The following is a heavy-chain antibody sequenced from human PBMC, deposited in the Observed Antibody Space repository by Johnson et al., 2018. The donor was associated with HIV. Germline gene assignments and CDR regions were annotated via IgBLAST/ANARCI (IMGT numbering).Heavy chain of an antibody. V-gene: IGHV3-30*04. D-gene: IGHD1-1*01. CDR2: ISYDGRNR. CDR3: ARGDESPIGHWPQIDASDI. CDR1: GYPFSSYA. Sequence: QVQLVESGGGVVQPGRSLRLSCAASGYPFSSYAMHWVRQAPGQGLEWVAVISYDGRNRYYTESVKGRFPISRDNSENTLYLQMNSLRAEDTAVYFCARGDESPIGHWPQIDASDIWGQGTMVTVSS. J-gene: IGHJ3*02.